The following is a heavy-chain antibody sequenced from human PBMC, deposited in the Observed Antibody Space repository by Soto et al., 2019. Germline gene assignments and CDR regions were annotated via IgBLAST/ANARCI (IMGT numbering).Heavy chain of an antibody. V-gene: IGHV3-23*01. CDR3: AKHPIFGVVTHYFAH. Sequence: VQLLESGGSLVQPGGSLRLSCSASGFAFSAYAMSWVRQAPQKGLEWVSGIGGGGHDTRYGDSVKGRFTISRDNSRNTLYLEMNRLTAEDTAEYYCAKHPIFGVVTHYFAHWGRGILVTVSS. J-gene: IGHJ4*02. CDR2: IGGGGHDT. D-gene: IGHD3-3*01. CDR1: GFAFSAYA.